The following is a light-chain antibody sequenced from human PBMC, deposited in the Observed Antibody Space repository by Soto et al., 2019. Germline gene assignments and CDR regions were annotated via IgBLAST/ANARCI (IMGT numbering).Light chain of an antibody. V-gene: IGKV3D-15*01. Sequence: EIVLTQSPDTLSRSPGEGASLSCRASQSVHTFLAWYQQKPGQAPRLLIYGASTRATGIPARFSGSGSGTEFTLTISSLQPEDFATYYCQQYYSYPPVTFGQGTRLEIK. J-gene: IGKJ5*01. CDR2: GAS. CDR3: QQYYSYPPVT. CDR1: QSVHTF.